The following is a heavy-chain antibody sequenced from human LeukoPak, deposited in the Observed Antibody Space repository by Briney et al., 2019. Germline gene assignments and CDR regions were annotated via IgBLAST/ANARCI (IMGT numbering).Heavy chain of an antibody. CDR2: IIPIFGTA. D-gene: IGHD2-2*01. CDR1: GGTFSSYA. J-gene: IGHJ6*02. V-gene: IGHV1-69*01. CDR3: ARDRSYVPAAKSLYYYYYGMDF. Sequence: SVKVSCKASGGTFSSYAISWVRQATGQGLEWMGGIIPIFGTANYAQKFQGRVTITADESTSTAYMELSSLRSEDTAVYHCARDRSYVPAAKSLYYYYYGMDFWGQGTTVTVSS.